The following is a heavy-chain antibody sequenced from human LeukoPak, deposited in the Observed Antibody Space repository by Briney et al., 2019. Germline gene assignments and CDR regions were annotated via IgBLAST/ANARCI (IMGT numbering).Heavy chain of an antibody. CDR2: INFDGSST. CDR1: GFTFSSYW. CDR3: AKDRPAYYDFWSGYLGY. Sequence: GGSLRLSCAASGFTFSSYWMHWVRQAPGKGLVWVSRINFDGSSTNYADSVKGRFTISRDNAKNTLYLQMNSLRAEDRAVYYCAKDRPAYYDFWSGYLGYWGQGTLVTVSS. V-gene: IGHV3-74*01. J-gene: IGHJ4*02. D-gene: IGHD3-3*01.